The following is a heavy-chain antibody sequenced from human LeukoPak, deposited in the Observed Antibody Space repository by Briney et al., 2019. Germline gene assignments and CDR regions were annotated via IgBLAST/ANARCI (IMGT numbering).Heavy chain of an antibody. J-gene: IGHJ4*02. CDR2: IRKDSSEL. CDR1: GFTFSDCS. V-gene: IGHV3-21*01. CDR3: ARPIVLMVRIQYFDY. Sequence: GGSLRLSCVASGFTFSDCSLNWVRQAPGKGLEWLSSIRKDSSELFYADSVRGRFTISRDNAKNSLYLQMNSLRAEDTAVYYCARPIVLMVRIQYFDYWGQGTLVTVSS. D-gene: IGHD2-8*01.